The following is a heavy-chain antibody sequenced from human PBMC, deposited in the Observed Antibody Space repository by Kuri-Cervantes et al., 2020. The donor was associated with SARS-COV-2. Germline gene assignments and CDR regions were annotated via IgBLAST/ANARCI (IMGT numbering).Heavy chain of an antibody. CDR3: ARDYSNYFDY. D-gene: IGHD5-18*01. Sequence: SQTLSLTCAVSGYSISSGYYWGWIRQPPGKGLEWIGYIYNSGSTNYSPSLKSRVTISVDTSKSQFSLKLSSVTAADTAVYFCARDYSNYFDYWGQGTLVTVSS. CDR2: IYNSGST. CDR1: GYSISSGYY. J-gene: IGHJ4*02. V-gene: IGHV4-61*01.